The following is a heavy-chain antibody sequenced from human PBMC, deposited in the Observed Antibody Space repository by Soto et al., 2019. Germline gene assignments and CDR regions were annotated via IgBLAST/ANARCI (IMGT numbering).Heavy chain of an antibody. CDR1: GFTFSNAW. CDR2: IKSKTVGGTT. Sequence: EVQLVESGGGLVKPGGSLRLSCPASGFTFSNAWMSWVRQAPGKGLEWVGRIKSKTVGGTTDYAAPVKGRFTISRDDSKNTLYLQMNSLKTEDTAVYYCTTVYGYFGNYWGQGTLVTVSS. V-gene: IGHV3-15*01. J-gene: IGHJ4*02. D-gene: IGHD3-22*01. CDR3: TTVYGYFGNY.